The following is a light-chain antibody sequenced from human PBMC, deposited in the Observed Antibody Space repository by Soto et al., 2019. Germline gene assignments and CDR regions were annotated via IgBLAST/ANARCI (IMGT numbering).Light chain of an antibody. CDR1: SSDVGGYNY. V-gene: IGLV2-11*01. Sequence: QSVLTQPGSVSGSPGQLVTISCTGTSSDVGGYNYVSWYQQHPGKAPKLMIYDVSKRPSGVPDRFSGSKSGNTASLTISGLQAEDEADYYCCSYAGSYTWVFGTGTKLTVL. J-gene: IGLJ1*01. CDR3: CSYAGSYTWV. CDR2: DVS.